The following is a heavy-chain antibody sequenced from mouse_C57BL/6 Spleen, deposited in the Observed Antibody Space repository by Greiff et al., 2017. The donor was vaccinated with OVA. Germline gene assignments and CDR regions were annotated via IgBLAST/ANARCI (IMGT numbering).Heavy chain of an antibody. J-gene: IGHJ3*01. CDR3: ARLEAAQATFAY. V-gene: IGHV1-76*01. CDR2: IYPGSGNT. D-gene: IGHD3-2*02. CDR1: GYTFTDYY. Sequence: QVHVKQSGAELVRPGASVKLSCKASGYTFTDYYINWVKQRPGQGLEWIARIYPGSGNTYYNEKFKGKATLTAEKSSSTAYMQLSSLTSEDSAVYFCARLEAAQATFAYWGQGTLVTVSA.